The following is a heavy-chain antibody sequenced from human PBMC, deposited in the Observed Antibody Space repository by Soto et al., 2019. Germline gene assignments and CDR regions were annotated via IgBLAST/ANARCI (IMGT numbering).Heavy chain of an antibody. Sequence: SETLSLTCAVSGGSITSYFWSWIRQSPGKGLEWIGYIYYSGSTKYNPSLQSRVTMSVDTSKNQFSLKLSSVTAADTAMYYCARDRYYDSTGYYDYWGQGTLVTVSS. D-gene: IGHD3-22*01. J-gene: IGHJ4*02. CDR2: IYYSGST. CDR3: ARDRYYDSTGYYDY. CDR1: GGSITSYF. V-gene: IGHV4-59*01.